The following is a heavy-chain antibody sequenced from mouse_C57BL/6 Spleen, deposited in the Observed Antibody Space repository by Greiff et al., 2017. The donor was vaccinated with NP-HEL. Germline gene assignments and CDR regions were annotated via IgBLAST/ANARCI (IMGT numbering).Heavy chain of an antibody. Sequence: QVQLQQSGAELARPGASVKLSCKASGYTFTSYGISWVKQRTGQGLEWIGEIYPRSGNTYYNEKFKGKATMTADKSSSTAYLELRSLTSEDSAVYFCALYYGSSRSWFAYWGQGTLVTVSA. CDR2: IYPRSGNT. CDR1: GYTFTSYG. CDR3: ALYYGSSRSWFAY. D-gene: IGHD1-1*01. J-gene: IGHJ3*01. V-gene: IGHV1-81*01.